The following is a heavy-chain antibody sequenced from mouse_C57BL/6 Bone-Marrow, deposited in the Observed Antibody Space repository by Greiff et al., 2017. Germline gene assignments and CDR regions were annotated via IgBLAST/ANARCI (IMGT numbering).Heavy chain of an antibody. J-gene: IGHJ2*01. Sequence: VQRVESGAELVKPGASVKISCKASGYALSSYWLNWVKQRPGKGLEWIGQIYPGDGDTNYNGKFKGKATLTEDKSTSTAYMQLSSLTSEDSAVYFCARYDYFFDDWGQGTTLTVSS. V-gene: IGHV1-80*01. D-gene: IGHD2-4*01. CDR2: IYPGDGDT. CDR1: GYALSSYW. CDR3: ARYDYFFDD.